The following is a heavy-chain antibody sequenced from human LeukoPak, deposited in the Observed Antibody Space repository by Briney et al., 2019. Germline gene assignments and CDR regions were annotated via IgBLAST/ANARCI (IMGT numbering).Heavy chain of an antibody. CDR3: ARAPGGGSYYWIETNWFDP. D-gene: IGHD1-26*01. V-gene: IGHV4-39*07. Sequence: PSETLSLTCIVSGGSISSTTYYWGWIRQPPGKGLEWIGSIYYSGNTYYNPSLKSRVTISVDTSKNQFSLKLSSVTAADTAVYYCARAPGGGSYYWIETNWFDPWGQGTLVTVSS. CDR1: GGSISSTTYY. J-gene: IGHJ5*02. CDR2: IYYSGNT.